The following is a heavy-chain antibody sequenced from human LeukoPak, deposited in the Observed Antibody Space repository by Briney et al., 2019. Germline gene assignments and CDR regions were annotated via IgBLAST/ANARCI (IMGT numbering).Heavy chain of an antibody. CDR1: GSSISSGGYS. V-gene: IGHV4-30-2*01. J-gene: IGHJ2*01. CDR3: ASSGDLTVTRYFDL. D-gene: IGHD7-27*01. CDR2: IYHSGST. Sequence: SETLPPTCTVSGSSISSGGYSWSCIRQPPGKGLECIGYIYHSGSTYYNPSLKSRVTISVDRSKNQFSLKLSSVTAADTAVYYCASSGDLTVTRYFDLWGRGTLVTVSS.